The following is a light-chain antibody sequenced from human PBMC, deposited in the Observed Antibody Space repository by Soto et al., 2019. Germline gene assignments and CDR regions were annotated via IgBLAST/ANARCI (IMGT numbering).Light chain of an antibody. Sequence: QSVLAKPASVSGSPGQSITISCTGTSSDVGGYNYVSWYQQHPGKAPKLMIYEVSNRPPGVSNRFSGSKSGNKASLTISGLQAEDEDDYYCSSYTSSSPLYVFGTGTKVTVL. V-gene: IGLV2-14*01. CDR2: EVS. CDR1: SSDVGGYNY. CDR3: SSYTSSSPLYV. J-gene: IGLJ1*01.